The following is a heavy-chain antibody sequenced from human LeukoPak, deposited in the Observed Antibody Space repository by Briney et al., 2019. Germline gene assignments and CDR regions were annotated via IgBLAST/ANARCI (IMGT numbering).Heavy chain of an antibody. D-gene: IGHD4-11*01. Sequence: ASVKVSCKASGYTFTSYGISWVRQAPGQGLEWMGWISVYNGNTNYAQKLQGRVTMTTDTSTSTAYMELRSLRSDDTAVYYCARDLAMTTQYYYYYMDVWGKGTTVTVSS. V-gene: IGHV1-18*01. CDR2: ISVYNGNT. CDR1: GYTFTSYG. J-gene: IGHJ6*03. CDR3: ARDLAMTTQYYYYYMDV.